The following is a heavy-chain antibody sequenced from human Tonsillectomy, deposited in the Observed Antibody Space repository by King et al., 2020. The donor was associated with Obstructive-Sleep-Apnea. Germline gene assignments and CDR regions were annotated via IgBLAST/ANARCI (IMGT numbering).Heavy chain of an antibody. CDR1: GYSFSSGYY. D-gene: IGHD6-13*01. Sequence: VQLQESGPGLVKPPETLSLTCTVSGYSFSSGYYWGWIRQPPGKGLEWIGSIYQSGSTYYNPSLKSRVTISVDTSKNQFSLKLSSVTAADTAVYYCARGGAAAGYYLDYWGQGTLVTVSS. CDR3: ARGGAAAGYYLDY. CDR2: IYQSGST. J-gene: IGHJ4*02. V-gene: IGHV4-38-2*02.